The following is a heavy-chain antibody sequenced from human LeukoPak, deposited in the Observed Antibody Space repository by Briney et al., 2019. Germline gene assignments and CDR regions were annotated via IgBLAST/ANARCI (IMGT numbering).Heavy chain of an antibody. V-gene: IGHV1-18*01. Sequence: PTVKLSCNASGYTFTSWGLRGARQAPGQGRGGMRWIRSYKENKVYAQKLQGRNTVPKDIPKNRAHMARRSQSSEDSAVYYCERDCTGGNCYGFVIWGQGTMVTVSS. CDR2: IRSYKENK. CDR1: GYTFTSWG. J-gene: IGHJ3*02. D-gene: IGHD2-15*01. CDR3: ERDCTGGNCYGFVI.